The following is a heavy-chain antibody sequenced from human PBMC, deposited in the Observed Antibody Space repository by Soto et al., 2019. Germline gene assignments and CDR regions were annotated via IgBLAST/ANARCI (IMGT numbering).Heavy chain of an antibody. CDR3: ARDPGYCSSTSCYPRYYFDY. CDR1: GYTFTGYY. CDR2: INPNSGGT. Sequence: GASVKVSCKASGYTFTGYYMHWVRQAPGQGLEWMGWINPNSGGTNYAQKFQGWVTMTRDTSISTAYMELSRLRSDDTAVYYCARDPGYCSSTSCYPRYYFDYWGQGALVTVSS. J-gene: IGHJ4*02. V-gene: IGHV1-2*04. D-gene: IGHD2-2*01.